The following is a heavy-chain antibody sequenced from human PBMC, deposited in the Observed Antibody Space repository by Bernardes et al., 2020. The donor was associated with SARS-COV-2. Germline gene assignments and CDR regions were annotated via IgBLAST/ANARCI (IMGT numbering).Heavy chain of an antibody. CDR1: GLSFRTYG. CDR2: IKNDGKEN. J-gene: IGHJ2*01. V-gene: IGHV3-33*01. D-gene: IGHD2-8*01. CDR3: ARDNGLKYWFFDL. Sequence: GWSLRLSCSASGLSFRTYGMHWVRQAPGKGLEWVAGIKNDGKENYYLDSVKGRFTISRDNSMNTLYLQINSLRAEDTAVYYCARDNGLKYWFFDLWGRGTLVTVSS.